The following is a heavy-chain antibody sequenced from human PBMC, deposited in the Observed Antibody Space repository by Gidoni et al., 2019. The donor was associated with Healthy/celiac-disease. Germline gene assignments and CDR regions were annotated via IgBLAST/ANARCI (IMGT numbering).Heavy chain of an antibody. V-gene: IGHV3-23*01. CDR2: ISGSCGST. J-gene: IGHJ5*02. Sequence: EAQLLESGGGWVQSGGSLRLSCAASGFTFSSYAMSWVRQAPGKWLEWISTISGSCGSTYYADSVKGRFTISRDNSKNTLYLQMNSLRAEDTAVYYCAKAQGCSGGSCWGVYPWFDPWGQGTLVTVSS. CDR1: GFTFSSYA. CDR3: AKAQGCSGGSCWGVYPWFDP. D-gene: IGHD2-15*01.